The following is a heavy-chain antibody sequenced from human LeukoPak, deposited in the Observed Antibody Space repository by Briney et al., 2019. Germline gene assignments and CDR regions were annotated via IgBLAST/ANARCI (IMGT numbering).Heavy chain of an antibody. CDR3: ARILDVSGSYP. J-gene: IGHJ5*02. Sequence: PSETLSLTCAVYGGSLSGYYWSWLGQPPAKEVEWIGEINHSGSTNYNPSLKSRVTISVDTSKSQFSLKLSSVTAADTAVYYCARILDVSGSYPWGQGTLVTVPS. CDR2: INHSGST. D-gene: IGHD1-26*01. CDR1: GGSLSGYY. V-gene: IGHV4-34*01.